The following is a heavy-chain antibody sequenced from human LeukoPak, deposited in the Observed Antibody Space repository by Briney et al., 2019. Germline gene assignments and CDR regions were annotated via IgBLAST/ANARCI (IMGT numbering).Heavy chain of an antibody. CDR1: GFTVSSNY. D-gene: IGHD3-3*01. CDR3: ARDRHYDFWSGTGMDV. J-gene: IGHJ6*02. Sequence: GGSLRLSCAASGFTVSSNYMSWARQAPGKGLEWVSVIYSGGSTYYADSVKGRFTISRDNSKNTLYLQMNSLRAEDTAVYYGARDRHYDFWSGTGMDVWGQGTTVTVSS. CDR2: IYSGGST. V-gene: IGHV3-53*01.